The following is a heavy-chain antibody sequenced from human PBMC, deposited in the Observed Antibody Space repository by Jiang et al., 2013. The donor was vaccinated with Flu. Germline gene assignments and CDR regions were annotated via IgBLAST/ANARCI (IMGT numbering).Heavy chain of an antibody. D-gene: IGHD6-13*01. Sequence: CTFSGFSLSTHGVGCGAWTPSSPQERPWTGLHFIYWDDVKQYSPSPERRLTITKDTSKNQVVLTMTNVDPVDTATYYCAHSLAAAGNFDYWGQGTLVIVSS. CDR2: IYWDDVK. CDR1: GFSLSTHGVGC. CDR3: AHSLAAAGNFDY. V-gene: IGHV2-5*02. J-gene: IGHJ4*02.